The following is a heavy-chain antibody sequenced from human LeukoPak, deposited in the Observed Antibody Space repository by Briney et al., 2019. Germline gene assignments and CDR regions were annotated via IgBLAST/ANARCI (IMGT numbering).Heavy chain of an antibody. J-gene: IGHJ4*02. CDR1: GLTFSNYA. V-gene: IGHV3-30-3*01. CDR2: ISDDGSRQ. D-gene: IGHD3-10*01. CDR3: VKDRTGTYTLDY. Sequence: GRSLRLSCAATGLTFSNYAIHWGRQAPGKGLEWVAFISDDGSRQHYADSVKGRFTISRDNSKNTLNLQMNSLRAEDTAVYYCVKDRTGTYTLDYWGQGTLVTVSS.